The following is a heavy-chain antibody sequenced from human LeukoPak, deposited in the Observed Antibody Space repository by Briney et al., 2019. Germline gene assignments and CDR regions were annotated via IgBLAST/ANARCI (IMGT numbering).Heavy chain of an antibody. V-gene: IGHV3-7*01. CDR1: GFTFSSYW. D-gene: IGHD3-16*01. CDR2: IKQDGSEK. CDR3: ARANDYVWGSYNWFDP. Sequence: PGGSLRLSCAASGFTFSSYWMSWVRQAPGKGLEWVANIKQDGSEKYYVDSVKGRFTISRDNAKNSLYLQMNSLRAEDTAVYYCARANDYVWGSYNWFDPWGQGTLVTVSS. J-gene: IGHJ5*02.